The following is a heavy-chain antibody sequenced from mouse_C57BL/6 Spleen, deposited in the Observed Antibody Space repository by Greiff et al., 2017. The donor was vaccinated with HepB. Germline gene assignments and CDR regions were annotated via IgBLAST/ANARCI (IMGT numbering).Heavy chain of an antibody. Sequence: QVQLQQSGPELVKPGASVKISCKASGYAFSSSWMNWVKQRPGKGLEWIGRIYPGDGDTNYNGKFKGKATLTADKSSSTAYMQLSSLTSEDSAVYFCASDSNYWYFDVWGTGTTVTVSS. CDR2: IYPGDGDT. V-gene: IGHV1-82*01. J-gene: IGHJ1*03. CDR3: ASDSNYWYFDV. D-gene: IGHD2-5*01. CDR1: GYAFSSSW.